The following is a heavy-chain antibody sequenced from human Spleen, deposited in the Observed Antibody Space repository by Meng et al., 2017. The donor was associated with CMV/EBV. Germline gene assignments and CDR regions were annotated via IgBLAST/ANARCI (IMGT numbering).Heavy chain of an antibody. V-gene: IGHV1-18*04. J-gene: IGHJ1*01. CDR3: ARSHPWFGQLWFHD. CDR2: ISGSNGRT. CDR1: GYNFTDYG. D-gene: IGHD3-10*01. Sequence: SGYNFTDYGVSWLWMAPVQGIEWMGWISGSNGRTNYAQNFQGRVTLTTDTSTTTAYMELESLRPDDTAVYYCARSHPWFGQLWFHDWGQGTLVTVSS.